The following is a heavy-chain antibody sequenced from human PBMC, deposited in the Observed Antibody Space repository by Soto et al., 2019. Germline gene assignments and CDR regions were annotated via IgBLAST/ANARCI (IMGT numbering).Heavy chain of an antibody. CDR1: GDSVSGGDSY. Sequence: QVQLQESGPGLMKPSQTLSLTCTVSGDSVSGGDSYWSWIRQPPGKALEWIGYTSFSGYTSYTPSLKSRVTTSVDMSKSQFSLRLTSVTAADTAIYYCVRGGNPYHYATSGPGTFDKWGQGTLVSVSS. CDR3: VRGGNPYHYATSGPGTFDK. D-gene: IGHD3-22*01. J-gene: IGHJ4*02. V-gene: IGHV4-30-4*01. CDR2: TSFSGYT.